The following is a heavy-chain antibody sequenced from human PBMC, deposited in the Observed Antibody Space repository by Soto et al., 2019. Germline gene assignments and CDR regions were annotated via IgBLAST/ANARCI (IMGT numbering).Heavy chain of an antibody. CDR1: GFTFSSYG. CDR3: AKDAGIAASTPK. CDR2: IWYDGSNK. D-gene: IGHD6-13*01. V-gene: IGHV3-33*06. Sequence: PGGSLRLSCAASGFTFSSYGMHWVRQAPGKGLEWVAVIWYDGSNKYYADSVKGRFTISRDNSKNTLYLQMNSLRAEDTAVYYCAKDAGIAASTPKWGQGTLVTVSS. J-gene: IGHJ4*02.